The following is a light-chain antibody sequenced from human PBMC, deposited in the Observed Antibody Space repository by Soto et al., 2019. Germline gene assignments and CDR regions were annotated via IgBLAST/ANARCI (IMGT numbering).Light chain of an antibody. CDR3: GQFVSAPPRT. CDR2: GVS. CDR1: QSVGDTI. J-gene: IGKJ1*01. V-gene: IGKV3-20*01. Sequence: EIVLTQSPGTLSLSPGEKATLSCRASQSVGDTILSWYQQKPGLAPRLLIYGVSNRATGIPDRFSGSGSGTDYIHTISRLEPEDFALYYCGQFVSAPPRTFGQGTKVEIK.